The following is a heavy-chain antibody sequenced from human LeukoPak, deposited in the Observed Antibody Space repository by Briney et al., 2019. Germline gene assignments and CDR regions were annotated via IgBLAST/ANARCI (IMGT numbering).Heavy chain of an antibody. Sequence: GGSLRLSCAASGFSFSNFWMPWVRQTPGKGLVWVSRINSEGTSTSYADSVKGRFSISRDNARNTLYLQMNSLSAEDTAVYYCARDRGSSWYDLNYWGQGTLVTVSS. D-gene: IGHD6-13*01. CDR1: GFSFSNFW. V-gene: IGHV3-74*01. CDR2: INSEGTST. CDR3: ARDRGSSWYDLNY. J-gene: IGHJ4*02.